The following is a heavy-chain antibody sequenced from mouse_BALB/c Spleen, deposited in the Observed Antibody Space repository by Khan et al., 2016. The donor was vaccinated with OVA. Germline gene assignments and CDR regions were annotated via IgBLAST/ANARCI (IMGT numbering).Heavy chain of an antibody. V-gene: IGHV1S137*01. J-gene: IGHJ3*01. D-gene: IGHD1-3*01. CDR2: INTYYGDV. CDR3: VRGSGKSRFAY. CDR1: GYTFTDFA. Sequence: QVQLKQSGAELVRPGVSVRISCKGSGYTFTDFAMHWVKQSHAKSLEWLGVINTYYGDVDYNHKFRDKATMTVDKSSSTAYMELAGRTSEDSAIYYCVRGSGKSRFAYWGQGTLVTVSA.